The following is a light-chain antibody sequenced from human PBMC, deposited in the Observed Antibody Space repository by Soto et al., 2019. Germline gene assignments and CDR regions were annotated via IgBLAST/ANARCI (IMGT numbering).Light chain of an antibody. Sequence: IVLTQSPATLSVSPGEIVNLSCRASENVGTNLAWYQQRPGQPPRLLIYGSSTRATGISATFSGSGSRTEFTLTISSLQSEDSAVYYCQQYNNWGLSFGGGTRVEIK. CDR3: QQYNNWGLS. V-gene: IGKV3D-15*01. J-gene: IGKJ4*01. CDR1: ENVGTN. CDR2: GSS.